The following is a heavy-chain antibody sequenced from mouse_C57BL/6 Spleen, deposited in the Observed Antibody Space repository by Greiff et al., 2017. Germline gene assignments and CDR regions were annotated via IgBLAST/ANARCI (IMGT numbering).Heavy chain of an antibody. J-gene: IGHJ4*01. CDR1: GYTFTSYW. CDR2: IHPNSGST. V-gene: IGHV1-64*01. CDR3: ARREDWDGNYAMDY. D-gene: IGHD4-1*01. Sequence: QVQLQQPGAELVKPGASVKLSCKASGYTFTSYWMHWVKQRPGQGLEWIGMIHPNSGSTNYNEKFKSKATLTVDKSSSTAYMQLSSLTSEDSAVYYCARREDWDGNYAMDYWGQGTSVTVSS.